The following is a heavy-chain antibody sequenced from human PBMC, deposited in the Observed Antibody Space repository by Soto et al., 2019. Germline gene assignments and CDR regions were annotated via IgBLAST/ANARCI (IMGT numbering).Heavy chain of an antibody. CDR2: IIPIFGTA. Sequence: QVQLVQSGAEVKRRGSSMKVSCKASGGTFSSYAISWVRQAPGQGLEWMGGIIPIFGTANYAQKFQGRVTITADESTSTAYMELSSLRSEDTAVYYCARDSRNIVATMTFSYYGMDVWGQGTTVTVSS. CDR3: ARDSRNIVATMTFSYYGMDV. J-gene: IGHJ6*02. V-gene: IGHV1-69*12. CDR1: GGTFSSYA. D-gene: IGHD5-12*01.